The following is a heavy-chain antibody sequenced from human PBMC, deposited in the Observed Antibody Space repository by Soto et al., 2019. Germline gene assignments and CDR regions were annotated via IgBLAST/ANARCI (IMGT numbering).Heavy chain of an antibody. CDR1: GFIFSSYW. J-gene: IGHJ3*01. CDR3: ARGIRGHYGSDV. CDR2: VKSDGST. D-gene: IGHD5-12*01. Sequence: EVQLVESGGDLVQPGGSLRLSCAASGFIFSSYWMHRVRQAPGKGLVWVSRVKSDGSTYYADSVKGRFTISRDNAKNTLYLQMNSLTVEDTAVYYCARGIRGHYGSDVWGQGTMVTVSS. V-gene: IGHV3-74*01.